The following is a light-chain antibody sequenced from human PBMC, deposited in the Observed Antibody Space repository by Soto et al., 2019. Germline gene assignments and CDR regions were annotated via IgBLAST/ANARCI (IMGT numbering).Light chain of an antibody. CDR3: QQYSHLIT. J-gene: IGKJ5*01. Sequence: DIVMTQSPLSLPVTPGEPASISCRSSQSLLHSNGYNYLDWYLQKPGQSPQLLIYLGSNRASGVPDRFSGSGSGTDFTFTISSLQPEDIATYYCQQYSHLITFGQGTRLEI. CDR1: QSLLHSNGYNY. CDR2: LGS. V-gene: IGKV2-28*01.